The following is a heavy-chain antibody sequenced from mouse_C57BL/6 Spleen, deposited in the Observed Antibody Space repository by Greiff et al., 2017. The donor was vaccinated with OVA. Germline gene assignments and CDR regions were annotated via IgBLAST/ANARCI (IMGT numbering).Heavy chain of an antibody. CDR3: ARATTVVPYAMDY. CDR2: IYPGDGDT. V-gene: IGHV1-82*01. Sequence: VKLVESGPELVKPGASVKISCKASGYAFSSSWMNWVKQRPGKGLEWIGRIYPGDGDTNYNGKFKGKATLTADKSSSTAYMQLSSLTSEDSAVYFCARATTVVPYAMDYWGQGTSVTVSS. CDR1: GYAFSSSW. J-gene: IGHJ4*01. D-gene: IGHD1-1*01.